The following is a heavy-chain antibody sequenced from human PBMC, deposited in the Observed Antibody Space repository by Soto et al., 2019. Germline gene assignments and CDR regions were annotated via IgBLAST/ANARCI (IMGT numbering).Heavy chain of an antibody. J-gene: IGHJ1*01. CDR3: AKDVHYDIVTGIEYFDH. CDR1: GFTFSSYA. CDR2: ISGTGRVT. D-gene: IGHD3-9*01. Sequence: EVHLLESGGGLVQPGESLKISCAVSGFTFSSYAMSWVRQAPGKGLEWVSGISGTGRVTNYAESVKGRFTISRDNPKNTLSLEMKSLRAEDMAVYYCAKDVHYDIVTGIEYFDHWGQGTLVTVSS. V-gene: IGHV3-23*01.